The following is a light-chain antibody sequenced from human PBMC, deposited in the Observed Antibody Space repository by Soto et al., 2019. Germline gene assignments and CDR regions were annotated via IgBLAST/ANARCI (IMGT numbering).Light chain of an antibody. V-gene: IGKV3-20*01. CDR1: QSISSNF. CDR3: QQYVASPYT. Sequence: EIVLTQSPGTLCLSPGEGATLSCRASQSISSNFLAWYQHKPGQAPRLLIYAASIRATGIPDRFSASGSGTDFTLTISSLEPEDFAVYYCQQYVASPYTFGQGT. J-gene: IGKJ2*01. CDR2: AAS.